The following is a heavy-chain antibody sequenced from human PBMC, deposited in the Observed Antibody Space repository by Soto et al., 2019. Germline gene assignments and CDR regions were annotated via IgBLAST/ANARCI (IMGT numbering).Heavy chain of an antibody. J-gene: IGHJ2*01. V-gene: IGHV4-39*01. CDR1: GGSISSSSYY. CDR2: IYYSGST. CDR3: ARRSSSSGYWYGEVSAYWYFDL. Sequence: QLQLQESGPGLVKPSETLSLTCTVSGGSISSSSYYWGWIRQPPGKGLEWIGSIYYSGSTYYNPSLKSRVTISVDTSKNQFSLKLSSVTAADTAVYYCARRSSSSGYWYGEVSAYWYFDLWGRGTLVTVSS. D-gene: IGHD6-19*01.